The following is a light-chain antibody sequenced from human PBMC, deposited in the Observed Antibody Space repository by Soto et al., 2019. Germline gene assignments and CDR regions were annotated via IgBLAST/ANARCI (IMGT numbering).Light chain of an antibody. J-gene: IGLJ3*02. CDR3: ATWDDSLSGPV. Sequence: QSVLTQPPSASGAPGQRVTISCSGSSSNIGSNPVNWYQQLPGTAPKLLIYTDNERPSGVPDRSSGSKSGTSASPATGGLQSEDAADYYCATWDDSLSGPVFGGGTKLTVL. V-gene: IGLV1-44*01. CDR2: TDN. CDR1: SSNIGSNP.